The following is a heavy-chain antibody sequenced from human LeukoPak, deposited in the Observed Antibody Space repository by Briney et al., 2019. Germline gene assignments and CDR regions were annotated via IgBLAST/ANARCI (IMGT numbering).Heavy chain of an antibody. D-gene: IGHD6-13*01. V-gene: IGHV4-38-2*02. J-gene: IGHJ4*02. CDR1: GYSISSGFY. Sequence: SETVSLTCNVSGYSISSGFYWGWIRQPPGRGLERIGSIYHSGSIYSNPSLRSRVTMSLDASKNQVSLKLTSVTAADTAVYFCARHKEEIAAAGAVDFWGQGTLVTVSS. CDR2: IYHSGSI. CDR3: ARHKEEIAAAGAVDF.